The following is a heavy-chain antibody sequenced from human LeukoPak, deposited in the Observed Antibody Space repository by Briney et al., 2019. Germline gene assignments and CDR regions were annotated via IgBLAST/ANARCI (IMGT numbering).Heavy chain of an antibody. V-gene: IGHV1-69*01. CDR2: IIPIIGTA. CDR3: ARGHITMVRGPLGYYYGMDV. Sequence: ASVKVSCKASGGTFSSYAISWVRQAPGQGLEWMGGIIPIIGTANYAQKFQGRVTITEDESTSTAYMELSSLRSEDTAVYYCARGHITMVRGPLGYYYGMDVWGQGTTVTVSS. D-gene: IGHD3-10*01. J-gene: IGHJ6*02. CDR1: GGTFSSYA.